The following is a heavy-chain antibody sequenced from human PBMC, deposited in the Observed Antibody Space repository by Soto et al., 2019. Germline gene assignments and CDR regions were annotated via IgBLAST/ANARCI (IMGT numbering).Heavy chain of an antibody. V-gene: IGHV3-30*04. J-gene: IGHJ4*02. Sequence: QVQLVESGGGVVQPGRSLRLSCAASGFTFSSYAMHWVRQAPGKGLECVAIISYDGSNSYYRDSVMGRFTISRNNSNNTLFLQMNSLRVEDTAVYFCARDEQQRLPRGYFDFWGQGTLVTVSS. CDR3: ARDEQQRLPRGYFDF. CDR2: ISYDGSNS. CDR1: GFTFSSYA. D-gene: IGHD6-19*01.